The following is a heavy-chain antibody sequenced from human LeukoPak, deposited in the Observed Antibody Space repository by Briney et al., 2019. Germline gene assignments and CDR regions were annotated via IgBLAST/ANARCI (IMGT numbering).Heavy chain of an antibody. V-gene: IGHV4-34*01. J-gene: IGHJ4*02. CDR3: ARDRGYSSGWYYGGYFDY. D-gene: IGHD6-19*01. CDR1: GGSFSGYF. Sequence: ASETLSLTCAVYGGSFSGYFWSWIRQPPGKGLEWIGEISRGGSTNYNPSLKSRVTISVDTSKNQFSLKLSSVTAADTAVYYCARDRGYSSGWYYGGYFDYRGQGTLVTVSS. CDR2: ISRGGST.